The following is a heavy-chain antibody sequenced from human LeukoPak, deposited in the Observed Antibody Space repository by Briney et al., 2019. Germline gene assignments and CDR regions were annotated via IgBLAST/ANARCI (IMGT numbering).Heavy chain of an antibody. V-gene: IGHV1-69*05. CDR1: GCTFISYA. D-gene: IGHD1-26*01. CDR2: IIPIFGTA. CDR3: ARSSIVGATTYSDY. Sequence: SVKVSCKASGCTFISYAISWVRQAPGQGLEWMGRIIPIFGTANYAQKFQGRVTITTDESTSTAYMELSSLRSEDTAVYYCARSSIVGATTYSDYWGQGTLVTVSS. J-gene: IGHJ4*02.